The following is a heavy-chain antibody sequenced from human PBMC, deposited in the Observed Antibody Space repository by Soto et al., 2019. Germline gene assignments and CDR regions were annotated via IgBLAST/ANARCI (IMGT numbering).Heavy chain of an antibody. V-gene: IGHV3-53*01. CDR2: LYDVDGS. Sequence: PGGSRRLSCAAFGLTISGKKYVAWVRQAPGKGLKWVSALYDVDGSFYADSVKGRFTTSSDSSKTTVYLQMNDLRPDDTAVYYCATWHEREHAYDVWGQGTTVTVSS. J-gene: IGHJ3*01. CDR1: GLTISGKKY. CDR3: ATWHEREHAYDV. D-gene: IGHD1-1*01.